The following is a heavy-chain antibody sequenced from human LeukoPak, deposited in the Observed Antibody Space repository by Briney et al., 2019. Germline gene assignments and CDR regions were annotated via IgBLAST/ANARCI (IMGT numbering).Heavy chain of an antibody. Sequence: PSETLSLTCAVYGGSFSGYYWSWIRQPPGKGLEWIGEINHSGSTNYNPSLKSRAAISVDTSKNQFSLKLSSVTAADTAVYYCARAHYSTLIVVNNAFDIWGQGTMVTVSS. J-gene: IGHJ3*02. D-gene: IGHD2/OR15-2a*01. V-gene: IGHV4-34*01. CDR1: GGSFSGYY. CDR2: INHSGST. CDR3: ARAHYSTLIVVNNAFDI.